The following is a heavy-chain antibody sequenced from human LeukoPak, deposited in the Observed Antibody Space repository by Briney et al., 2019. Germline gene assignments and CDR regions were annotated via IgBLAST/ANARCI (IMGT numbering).Heavy chain of an antibody. CDR2: MSGRGVST. CDR3: AKDCNGGNCYIDY. V-gene: IGHV3-23*01. CDR1: GFTFTNYA. D-gene: IGHD2-15*01. J-gene: IGHJ4*02. Sequence: GSLRLSCAASGFTFTNYAMSWVRQAPGKGLEWVSGMSGRGVSTYYADSVKSRFTISSDNSKNTLYLQMNSLRAEDTAIYYCAKDCNGGNCYIDYWGQGTLVTVAS.